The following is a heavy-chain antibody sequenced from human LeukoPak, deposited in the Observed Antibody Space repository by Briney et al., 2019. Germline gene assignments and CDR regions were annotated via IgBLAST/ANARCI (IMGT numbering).Heavy chain of an antibody. D-gene: IGHD3-3*01. V-gene: IGHV1-69*01. CDR3: ASEYYEFWSGYFDY. CDR1: GGTFSSYA. Sequence: SVEVSRKASGGTFSSYAISWVRQAPGQGLEWMGGIIPIFGTANYAQKFQGRVTITADESTSTAYMELSSLRSEDTAVYYCASEYYEFWSGYFDYWGQGTLVTVSS. CDR2: IIPIFGTA. J-gene: IGHJ4*02.